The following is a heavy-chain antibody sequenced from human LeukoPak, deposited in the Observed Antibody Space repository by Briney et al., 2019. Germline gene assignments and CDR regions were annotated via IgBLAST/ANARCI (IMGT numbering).Heavy chain of an antibody. CDR2: ISSSSSYI. CDR1: GFTFSSYS. Sequence: GGSLRLSCAASGFTFSSYSMNWVRQAPGKGLEWVSSISSSSSYIYYADSVKGRFTISRDNAKNSLYLQMNSLRAEDTAVYYCARDRLQRWFDPWGQGTLVTVSS. D-gene: IGHD6-25*01. V-gene: IGHV3-21*01. J-gene: IGHJ5*02. CDR3: ARDRLQRWFDP.